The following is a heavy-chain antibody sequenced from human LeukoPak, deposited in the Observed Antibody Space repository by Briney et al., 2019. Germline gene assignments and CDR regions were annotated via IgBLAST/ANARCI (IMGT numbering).Heavy chain of an antibody. CDR2: IHIDGRT. J-gene: IGHJ5*02. D-gene: IGHD2/OR15-2a*01. CDR1: GGSISSGGYY. Sequence: SETLSLTCTVSGGSISSGGYYWTWIRQPAGKGLEWIGRIHIDGRTNYNPSLKSRLSFSLDASKNVFSLKMTSVTATDTAVYYCVRSFHLSENWFDPWGQGTLVTVSS. CDR3: VRSFHLSENWFDP. V-gene: IGHV4-61*02.